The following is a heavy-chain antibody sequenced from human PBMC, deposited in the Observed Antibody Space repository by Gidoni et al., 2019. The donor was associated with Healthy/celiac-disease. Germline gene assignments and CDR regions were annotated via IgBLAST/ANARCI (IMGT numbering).Heavy chain of an antibody. CDR2: IYYSGST. D-gene: IGHD5-18*01. CDR1: GGSISSSSYY. J-gene: IGHJ4*02. V-gene: IGHV4-39*01. CDR3: ARQSFTAMVYYFDY. Sequence: QLQLQESGPGLVKPSETLSLTCTVSGGSISSSSYYWGWIRQPPGKGLEWIGSIYYSGSTYYNPSLKSRVTISVDTSKNQFSLKLSSVTAADTAVYYCARQSFTAMVYYFDYWGQGTLVTVSS.